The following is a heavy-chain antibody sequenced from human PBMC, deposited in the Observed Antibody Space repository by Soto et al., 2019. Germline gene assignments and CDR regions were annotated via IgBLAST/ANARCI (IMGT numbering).Heavy chain of an antibody. CDR1: GGTFSSYA. D-gene: IGHD3-22*01. CDR3: ARDLTALKVVDYED. Sequence: SVKVSCKASGGTFSSYAISWVRQAPGQGLEWMGGIIPIFGTANYAQKFQGRVTITADESTSTAYMELSSLRSEDTAVYYCARDLTALKVVDYEDWGQGTLVTVSS. CDR2: IIPIFGTA. J-gene: IGHJ4*02. V-gene: IGHV1-69*13.